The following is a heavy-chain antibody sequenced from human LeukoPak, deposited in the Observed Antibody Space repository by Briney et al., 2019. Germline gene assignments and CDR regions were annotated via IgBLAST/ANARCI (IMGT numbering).Heavy chain of an antibody. Sequence: ASVKVSCKASGGTFSSYAISWVRQAPGQGLEWMGGIIPIFGTANYAQKFQGRVTITADESTSTAYMELSSLRSEDTAVYYCASLPQGSYYYGMDVWGQGTTVTVSS. CDR1: GGTFSSYA. J-gene: IGHJ6*02. CDR3: ASLPQGSYYYGMDV. CDR2: IIPIFGTA. V-gene: IGHV1-69*13.